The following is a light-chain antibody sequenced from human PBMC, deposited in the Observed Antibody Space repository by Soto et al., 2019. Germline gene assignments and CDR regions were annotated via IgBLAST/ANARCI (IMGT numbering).Light chain of an antibody. CDR2: GAS. J-gene: IGKJ1*01. V-gene: IGKV3-20*01. CDR3: QHYGYSLWT. Sequence: EIVLTQSPGTLSLSPGERATLSCRASQSVSSSYLAWYQQKPGQAPTLLIYGASRRTPGIPDRFSGRGSGTDFTLTITRLEPEDFAVYYCQHYGYSLWTFGQGTKVDIK. CDR1: QSVSSSY.